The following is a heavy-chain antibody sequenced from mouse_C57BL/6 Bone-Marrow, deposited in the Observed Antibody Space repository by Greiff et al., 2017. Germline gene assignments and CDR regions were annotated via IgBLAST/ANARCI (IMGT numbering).Heavy chain of an antibody. V-gene: IGHV14-4*01. CDR3: SSVDGNYFDF. Sequence: EVQLQQSGAELVRPGASVKLSCTASGFNIKDDYIHWVKQRPEQGLEWIGWIDPEIGDTGYASKFQGKATITSDTSSHTASLQLSSLTSADTAVYYCSSVDGNYFDFWGQGTPLTVAS. CDR2: IDPEIGDT. J-gene: IGHJ2*01. D-gene: IGHD2-3*01. CDR1: GFNIKDDY.